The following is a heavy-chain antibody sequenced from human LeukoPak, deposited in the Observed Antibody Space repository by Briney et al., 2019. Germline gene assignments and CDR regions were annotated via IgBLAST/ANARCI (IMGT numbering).Heavy chain of an antibody. CDR2: INPSGGST. D-gene: IGHD5-18*01. Sequence: ASVKVSCKASGYTFTSYYMHRVRQAPGQGLEWMGIINPSGGSTSYAQKFQGRVTMTRDTSTSTAYMELRSLRSDDTAVYYCARDYYPRWYSYGYRSPLFDYWGQGTLVTVSS. J-gene: IGHJ4*02. V-gene: IGHV1-46*01. CDR3: ARDYYPRWYSYGYRSPLFDY. CDR1: GYTFTSYY.